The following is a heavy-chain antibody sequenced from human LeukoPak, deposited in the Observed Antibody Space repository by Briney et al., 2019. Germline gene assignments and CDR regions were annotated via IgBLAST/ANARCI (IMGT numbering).Heavy chain of an antibody. CDR3: AKGTAYYSLGP. D-gene: IGHD3/OR15-3a*01. CDR2: ISGSSSNT. V-gene: IGHV3-23*01. Sequence: GGSLRLSCAASGFTFSNYGMSWVRQAPGKGLEWVSHISGSSSNTYYAASVKGRFTISRDNSKNTLYLQMNSLRADDTAVYYCAKGTAYYSLGPWGQGTLATVSS. J-gene: IGHJ5*02. CDR1: GFTFSNYG.